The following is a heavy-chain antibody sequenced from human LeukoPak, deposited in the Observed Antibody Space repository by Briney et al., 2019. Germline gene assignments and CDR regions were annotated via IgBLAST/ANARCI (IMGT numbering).Heavy chain of an antibody. D-gene: IGHD3-22*01. CDR3: ARHRLPRVYYDRSGYYHDGFDI. Sequence: SVKVSCKASGGTFSSYAISWARQAPGQGLEWMGGIIPIFGTANYAQKFQGRVTITADESTSTAYMELSSLRSEDTAVYYCARHRLPRVYYDRSGYYHDGFDIWGQGTMVTVSS. V-gene: IGHV1-69*01. CDR1: GGTFSSYA. J-gene: IGHJ3*02. CDR2: IIPIFGTA.